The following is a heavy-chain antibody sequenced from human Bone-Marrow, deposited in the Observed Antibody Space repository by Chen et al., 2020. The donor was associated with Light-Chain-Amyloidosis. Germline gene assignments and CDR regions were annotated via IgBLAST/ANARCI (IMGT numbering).Heavy chain of an antibody. J-gene: IGHJ4*02. CDR2: ICPDDFDA. Sequence: EVQLEQSGPEVKKPGESLKISCKGSGYTFPNYWIGWGRQMPGKGLECLGVICPDDFDARYSLSLGGQVTISADKSITTAYLQWRSLMSSDTAMFFCARRRYGYNFDYWGKGTLVTVSS. CDR1: GYTFPNYW. D-gene: IGHD5-12*01. V-gene: IGHV5-51*01. CDR3: ARRRYGYNFDY.